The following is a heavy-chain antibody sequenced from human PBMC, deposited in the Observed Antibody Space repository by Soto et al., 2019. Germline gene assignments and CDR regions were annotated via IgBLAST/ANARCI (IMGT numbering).Heavy chain of an antibody. V-gene: IGHV4-34*01. CDR1: GGSFGGSH. J-gene: IGHJ5*01. D-gene: IGHD2-2*01. CDR2: INHLGSA. CDR3: ARRYCSSTSCLAGFDS. Sequence: QVQLQQWGAGLLKPSETLSLRCAVYGGSFGGSHWTWIRQPPGKGLQWIGEINHLGSANSNPSLKSRVAISVDTSQNQTSLKLNSVTAADTAVYYCARRYCSSTSCLAGFDSWGRGTLVTVSS.